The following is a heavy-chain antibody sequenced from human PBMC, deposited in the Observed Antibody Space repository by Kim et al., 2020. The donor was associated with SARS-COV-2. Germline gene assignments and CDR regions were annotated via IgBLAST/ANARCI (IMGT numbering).Heavy chain of an antibody. V-gene: IGHV3-23*01. D-gene: IGHD6-13*01. CDR2: IRNNDART. J-gene: IGHJ4*02. CDR1: GFTFSNYA. CDR3: ATSGAAAD. Sequence: GGSLRLSCAASGFTFSNYAMNWVRQAPGKGLEWVSSIRNNDARTYYADSVKGRFTISRDNSKSTLSLQMNSLRAEDTALYYCATSGAAADWGQGTLVTVSS.